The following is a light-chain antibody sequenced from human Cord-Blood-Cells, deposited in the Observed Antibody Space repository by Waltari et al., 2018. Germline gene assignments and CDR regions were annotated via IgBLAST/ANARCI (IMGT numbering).Light chain of an antibody. CDR1: SSDVGGYNY. J-gene: IGLJ1*01. Sequence: QSALTQPASVSGSPGPSITLSFTGTSSDVGGYNYVSWYQQHPGKAPKLMIYDVSNRPSGVSNRFSGSKSGNTASLTISGLQAEDEADYYCSSYTSSSTLVFGTGTKVTVL. CDR2: DVS. V-gene: IGLV2-14*01. CDR3: SSYTSSSTLV.